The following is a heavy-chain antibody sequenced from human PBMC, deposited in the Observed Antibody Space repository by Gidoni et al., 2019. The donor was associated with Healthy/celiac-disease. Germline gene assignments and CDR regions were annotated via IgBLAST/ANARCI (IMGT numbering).Heavy chain of an antibody. D-gene: IGHD2-2*01. Sequence: QVQLQESGPGLVKPSETLSLTCAVSGYSISSGYYWGWIRQPPGKGLEWIGSIYHSGSTYYNPSLKSRVTISVDTSKNQFSLKLSSVTAADTAVYYCARDHHQLLINWFDPWGQGTLVTVSS. J-gene: IGHJ5*02. CDR1: GYSISSGYY. CDR3: ARDHHQLLINWFDP. V-gene: IGHV4-38-2*02. CDR2: IYHSGST.